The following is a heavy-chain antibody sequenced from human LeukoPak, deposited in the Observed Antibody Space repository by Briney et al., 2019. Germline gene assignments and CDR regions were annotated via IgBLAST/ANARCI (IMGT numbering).Heavy chain of an antibody. CDR1: GCTFSSYA. CDR2: IITILGIA. CDR3: ARALAVAYYYYYGMDV. V-gene: IGHV1-69*04. D-gene: IGHD6-19*01. Sequence: GASVKVSCKASGCTFSSYAISWVRQAPGQGLEWMGRIITILGIANYAQKFQGRVTITADKSTSTAYMELSSLRSEDTAVYYCARALAVAYYYYYGMDVWGQGTTVTVSS. J-gene: IGHJ6*02.